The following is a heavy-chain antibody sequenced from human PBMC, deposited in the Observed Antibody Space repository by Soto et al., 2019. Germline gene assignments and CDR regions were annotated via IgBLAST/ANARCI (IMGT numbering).Heavy chain of an antibody. V-gene: IGHV3-66*01. CDR3: TRGVNPESRRPTGAVDT. D-gene: IGHD3-22*01. J-gene: IGHJ3*02. CDR1: GFIVSSYY. CDR2: IYGGGST. Sequence: EVQLVESGGGLVQPGGSLRLSCAASGFIVSSYYMSWVRQAPGKGLEWVSVIYGGGSTYYADSVKGRFTISRDNSKNTLYLQMNRIRGEDTSVYYCTRGVNPESRRPTGAVDTWGQGTMVSVS.